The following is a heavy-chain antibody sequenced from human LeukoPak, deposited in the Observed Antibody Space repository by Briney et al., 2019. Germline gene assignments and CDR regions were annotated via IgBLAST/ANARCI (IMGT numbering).Heavy chain of an antibody. CDR2: IYYSGST. V-gene: IGHV4-59*01. Sequence: SETLSLTCTVSGGSISSYYWSWIRQPPGKGLEWIGYIYYSGSTNYNPSLKSRVTISVDTSKNQFSLKLSSVTAADTAVYYCARDRLGGTAQDYWGQGTLVSVSS. J-gene: IGHJ4*02. CDR1: GGSISSYY. CDR3: ARDRLGGTAQDY. D-gene: IGHD3-16*01.